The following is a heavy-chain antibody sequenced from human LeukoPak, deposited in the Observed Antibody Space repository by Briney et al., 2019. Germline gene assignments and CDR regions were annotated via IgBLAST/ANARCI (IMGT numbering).Heavy chain of an antibody. CDR2: IYYSGST. V-gene: IGHV4-39*01. CDR3: ATRGGLWFGEPTYFDY. CDR1: GGSISSSSYY. J-gene: IGHJ4*02. D-gene: IGHD3-10*01. Sequence: SETLSLTCTVSGGSISSSSYYWGWIRQPPGKGLEWIGSIYYSGSTYYNPSLKSRVTISVDTSKNQFSLKLSSVTAADTAVYYCATRGGLWFGEPTYFDYWGQGTLVTVSS.